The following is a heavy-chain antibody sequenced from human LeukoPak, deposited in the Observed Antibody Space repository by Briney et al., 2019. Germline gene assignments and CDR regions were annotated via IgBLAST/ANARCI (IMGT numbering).Heavy chain of an antibody. CDR2: IKQDGSEK. CDR3: ARETYYYDSSGYYYGGDFDY. Sequence: PGGSLRLSCAASGFTFSSYWMSWVRQAPGKGLEWVANIKQDGSEKYYVDSVKGRFTISRDNAKNSLYLQMNSLRAEDTAVYYCARETYYYDSSGYYYGGDFDYWGQGTLVTVSS. V-gene: IGHV3-7*01. J-gene: IGHJ4*02. D-gene: IGHD3-22*01. CDR1: GFTFSSYW.